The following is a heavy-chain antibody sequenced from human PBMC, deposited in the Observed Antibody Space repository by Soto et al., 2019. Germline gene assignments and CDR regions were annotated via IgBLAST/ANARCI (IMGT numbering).Heavy chain of an antibody. CDR1: GYTFTSYY. D-gene: IGHD6-13*01. CDR3: ARESAAAGTGDHYYYYGMDV. CDR2: INPSGGST. V-gene: IGHV1-46*01. J-gene: IGHJ6*02. Sequence: EXSVKVSCTASGYTFTSYYMHWVRQAPGQGLEWMGIINPSGGSTSYAQKFQGRVTMTRDTSTSTVYMELSSLRSEDTAVYYCARESAAAGTGDHYYYYGMDVWGQGTTVTVSS.